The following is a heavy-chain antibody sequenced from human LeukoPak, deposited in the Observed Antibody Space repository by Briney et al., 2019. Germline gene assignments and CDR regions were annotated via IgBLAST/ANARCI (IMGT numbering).Heavy chain of an antibody. CDR1: GFTFSSYA. Sequence: GGSLRLSCAASGFTFSSYAMSWVRQAPGKGLEWVSAISGSGGSTYYADSVKGRFTISRDNSKNTLYPQMNSLRAEDTAVYYCAKDGPSGYCSSTSCYGVDYWGQGTLVTVSS. CDR2: ISGSGGST. V-gene: IGHV3-23*01. CDR3: AKDGPSGYCSSTSCYGVDY. D-gene: IGHD2-2*01. J-gene: IGHJ4*02.